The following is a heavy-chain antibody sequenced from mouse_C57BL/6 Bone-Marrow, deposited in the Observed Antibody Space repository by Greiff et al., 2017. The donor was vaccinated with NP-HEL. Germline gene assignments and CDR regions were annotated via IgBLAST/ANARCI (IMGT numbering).Heavy chain of an antibody. V-gene: IGHV1-81*01. CDR3: ARGGSYYSNSWFAY. D-gene: IGHD2-5*01. CDR2: IYPRSGNT. J-gene: IGHJ3*01. Sequence: QVQLKESGAELARPGASVKLSCKASGYTFTSYGISWVKQRTGQGLEWIGEIYPRSGNTYYNEKFKGKATLTADKSSSTAYMELRSLTSEDSAVYFCARGGSYYSNSWFAYWGQGTLVTVSA. CDR1: GYTFTSYG.